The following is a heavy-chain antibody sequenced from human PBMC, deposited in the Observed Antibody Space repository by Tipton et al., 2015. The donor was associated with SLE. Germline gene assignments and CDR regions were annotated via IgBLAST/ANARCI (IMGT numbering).Heavy chain of an antibody. D-gene: IGHD3-16*01. CDR1: GGSISSHY. Sequence: TLSLTCTVSGGSISSHYWSWIRQPPGKGLEWIGYIYYSGSTNYNPSLKSRVTISVDRSKNQFSLKLSSVTAADTAVYYCARGGWGVAFDIWGQGTMVTVSS. CDR3: ARGGWGVAFDI. V-gene: IGHV4-59*11. J-gene: IGHJ3*02. CDR2: IYYSGST.